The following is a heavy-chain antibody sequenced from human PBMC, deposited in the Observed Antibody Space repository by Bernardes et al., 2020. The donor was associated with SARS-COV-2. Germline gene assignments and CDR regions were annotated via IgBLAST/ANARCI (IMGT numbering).Heavy chain of an antibody. CDR2: ISGSGGST. CDR3: AKEPWTMIVVVNDFQH. D-gene: IGHD3-22*01. CDR1: GFTFSSYA. Sequence: GGSLRLSCAASGFTFSSYAMSWVRQAPGKGLEWVSAISGSGGSTYYADSVKGRFTISRDNSKNTLYLQMNSLRAEDTAVYYCAKEPWTMIVVVNDFQHWGQGTLVTVSS. V-gene: IGHV3-23*01. J-gene: IGHJ1*01.